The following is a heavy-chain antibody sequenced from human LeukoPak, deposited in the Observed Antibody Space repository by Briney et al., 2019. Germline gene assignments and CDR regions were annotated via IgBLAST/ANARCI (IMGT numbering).Heavy chain of an antibody. J-gene: IGHJ3*02. CDR2: ISSSSSYI. CDR3: ARPSMVRGVGGAFDI. D-gene: IGHD3-10*01. CDR1: GFTFSSYS. Sequence: PGGSLRLSCAASGFTFSSYSMNWVRQAPGKGLEWVSSISSSSSYIYYADSVKGRFTISRDNAKNSLYLQMNSLRAEDTAVYYCARPSMVRGVGGAFDIWGQGTMVTVSS. V-gene: IGHV3-21*01.